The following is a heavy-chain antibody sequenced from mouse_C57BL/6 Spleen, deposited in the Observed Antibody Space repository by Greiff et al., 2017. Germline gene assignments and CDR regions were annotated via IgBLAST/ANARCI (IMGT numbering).Heavy chain of an antibody. CDR3: ARGYGSSPYYAMDY. Sequence: QVQLQQPGAELVKPGASVTLSCKASGYTFTSYWMHWVKQRPGRGLEWIGRIDPNSGGTKYNEKFKSKATLTVDKPSSTAYMQLSSLTSEDSAVYYCARGYGSSPYYAMDYWGQGTSVTVSS. V-gene: IGHV1-72*01. CDR1: GYTFTSYW. J-gene: IGHJ4*01. D-gene: IGHD1-1*01. CDR2: IDPNSGGT.